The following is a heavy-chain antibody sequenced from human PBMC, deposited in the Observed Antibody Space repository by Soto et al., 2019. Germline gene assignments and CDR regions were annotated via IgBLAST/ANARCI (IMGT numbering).Heavy chain of an antibody. J-gene: IGHJ6*02. Sequence: QVQLQESGPGLVKPSQTLSLTCTVSGGSISSGDYYWSWIRQPPGKGLEWIGYIYYSGSTYYNPSLKSRVTISVDTSKNQFSRKLSSVTAADTAVYYCARDRRLGHYYYGMDVWGQGTTVTVSS. V-gene: IGHV4-30-4*01. CDR2: IYYSGST. CDR3: ARDRRLGHYYYGMDV. D-gene: IGHD3-16*01. CDR1: GGSISSGDYY.